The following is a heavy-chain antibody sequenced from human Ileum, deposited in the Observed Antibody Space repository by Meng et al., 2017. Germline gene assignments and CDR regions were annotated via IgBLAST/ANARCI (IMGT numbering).Heavy chain of an antibody. CDR1: GGTLGSAGYY. D-gene: IGHD5-24*01. Sequence: QVQLQESGPGLVKPSQTLSLNFPVPGGTLGSAGYYWSWIRQFPGKGLEWIGFIFYTGTTYYNPSLESRVTISVDTSKNQYYLKMNSVTAADTAVYYCARDVMGIRDGAVEDYWGQGTLVTVSS. CDR2: IFYTGTT. J-gene: IGHJ4*02. V-gene: IGHV4-31*03. CDR3: ARDVMGIRDGAVEDY.